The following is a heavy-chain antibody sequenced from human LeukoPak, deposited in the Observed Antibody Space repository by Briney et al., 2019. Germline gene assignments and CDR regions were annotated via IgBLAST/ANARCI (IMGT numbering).Heavy chain of an antibody. J-gene: IGHJ4*02. CDR2: ISYDGSNK. CDR3: ARDYYGFH. V-gene: IGHV3-30*04. CDR1: GVTFSSYA. Sequence: GRSLRLSCAASGVTFSSYAMHWVRQAPGKGLEWGAVISYDGSNKYYADSMKGRFTISRDNSKNTLYLQMNSLGAEDTAVYYCARDYYGFHWGQGTLVTVSS. D-gene: IGHD3-10*01.